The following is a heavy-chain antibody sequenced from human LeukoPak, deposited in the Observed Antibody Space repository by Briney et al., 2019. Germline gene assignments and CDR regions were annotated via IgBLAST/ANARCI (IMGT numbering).Heavy chain of an antibody. V-gene: IGHV3-21*01. Sequence: GGSLRRSCAASGFTFSSYFMNWVRQAPGKGLEWVSSISSSSSYIYYAASVKGRFTISRDNAKNSLYLQMNSLRAEDTAVYYCARTTVTTFGDWFDPWGQGTLVTVSS. CDR2: ISSSSSYI. CDR1: GFTFSSYF. J-gene: IGHJ5*02. CDR3: ARTTVTTFGDWFDP. D-gene: IGHD4-17*01.